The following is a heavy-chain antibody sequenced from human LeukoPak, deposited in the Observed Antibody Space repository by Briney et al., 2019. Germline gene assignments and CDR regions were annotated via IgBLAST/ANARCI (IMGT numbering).Heavy chain of an antibody. Sequence: SETLSLTCTVSGGSISSYYWGWIRQPPGKGLEWIGCIYYSGSTYCNPSLKSRVTISVDTSKNQFSLKLSSVTAADTAVYYCARSTRIMVYATHGMDVWGQGTTVTVSS. CDR1: GGSISSYY. D-gene: IGHD2-8*01. CDR2: IYYSGST. J-gene: IGHJ6*02. V-gene: IGHV4-39*01. CDR3: ARSTRIMVYATHGMDV.